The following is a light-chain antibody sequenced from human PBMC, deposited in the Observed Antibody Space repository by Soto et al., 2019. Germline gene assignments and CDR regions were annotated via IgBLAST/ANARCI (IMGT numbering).Light chain of an antibody. Sequence: QSVLTQPASVSGSPGQSITISCTGTSGDIGGYNYVSWYQQHPGKAPKFLISEATNRPSGVSNRFSGSKSGNTASLTISGLQAEDEADYYCSSYTTNITPVVFGGGTKLTVL. CDR3: SSYTTNITPVV. V-gene: IGLV2-14*01. J-gene: IGLJ2*01. CDR2: EAT. CDR1: SGDIGGYNY.